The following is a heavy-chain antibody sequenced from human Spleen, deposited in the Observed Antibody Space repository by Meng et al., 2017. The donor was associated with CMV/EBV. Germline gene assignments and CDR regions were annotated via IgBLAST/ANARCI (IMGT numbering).Heavy chain of an antibody. V-gene: IGHV3-21*04. J-gene: IGHJ4*02. CDR3: AKVIVETDYPYYFDY. Sequence: GGSLRLSCVVFGFTFSRFSMNWVRQAPGKGLDWVSSISSSTSHTDHADSLKGRFTVSRDNAKNSLYLQMNSLRADDTAVYYCAKVIVETDYPYYFDYWGQGTLVTVSS. CDR2: ISSSTSHT. D-gene: IGHD3-22*01. CDR1: GFTFSRFS.